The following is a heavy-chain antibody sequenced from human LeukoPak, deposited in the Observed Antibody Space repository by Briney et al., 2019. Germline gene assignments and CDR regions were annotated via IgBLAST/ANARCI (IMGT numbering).Heavy chain of an antibody. Sequence: GGSLRLSCAAPRFTFSSYAMSWVRPAPGKGLEWVSALSGSGGSTYYADSVKGRFTISRDNSKNTLYLQMNSLRAEDTAVYYCAKDRVLRYFDWLDEYFQHWGQGTLVTVSS. CDR2: LSGSGGST. CDR1: RFTFSSYA. CDR3: AKDRVLRYFDWLDEYFQH. D-gene: IGHD3-9*01. V-gene: IGHV3-23*01. J-gene: IGHJ1*01.